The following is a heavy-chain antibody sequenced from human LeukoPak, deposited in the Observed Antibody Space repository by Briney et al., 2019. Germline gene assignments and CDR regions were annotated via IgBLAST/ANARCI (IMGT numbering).Heavy chain of an antibody. D-gene: IGHD2-2*01. Sequence: GGSLRLSCAASGFTFSSYGMHWVRQAPGKGLEWVAFIRYDGSNKYYADSVKGRFTISRDNSKNTLYLQMNSLRAEDTAVYYCAKDAYDCSSTSCYKEDFTHAFDIWGQGTMVTVSS. CDR1: GFTFSSYG. CDR2: IRYDGSNK. V-gene: IGHV3-30*02. CDR3: AKDAYDCSSTSCYKEDFTHAFDI. J-gene: IGHJ3*02.